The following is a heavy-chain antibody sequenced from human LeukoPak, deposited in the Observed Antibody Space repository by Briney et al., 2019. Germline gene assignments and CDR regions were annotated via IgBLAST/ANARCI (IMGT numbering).Heavy chain of an antibody. V-gene: IGHV3-64*01. CDR2: ISSNGGST. D-gene: IGHD6-19*01. J-gene: IGHJ4*02. CDR3: ARVVLSSGWIDY. Sequence: PGGSLRLSCAASGFTFSSYDMYWVRQAPGKGLEYVSGISSNGGSTYYANSVKGRLTISRDNSKNTLYLQMGSLRAEDMAVYYCARVVLSSGWIDYWGQGTLVTVSS. CDR1: GFTFSSYD.